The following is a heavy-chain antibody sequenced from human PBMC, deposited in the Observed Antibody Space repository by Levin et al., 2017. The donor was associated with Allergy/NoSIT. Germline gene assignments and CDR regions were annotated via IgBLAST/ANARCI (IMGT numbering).Heavy chain of an antibody. CDR2: ISSSSSYI. CDR1: GFTFSSYS. J-gene: IGHJ4*02. CDR3: ARGGVYNYGSDY. V-gene: IGHV3-21*01. Sequence: GGSLRLSCAASGFTFSSYSMNWVRQAPGKGLEWVSSISSSSSYIYYADSVKGRFTISRDNTQNSLYLQMISLRAEDTAVYYCARGGVYNYGSDYWGQGTLVTVSS. D-gene: IGHD5-18*01.